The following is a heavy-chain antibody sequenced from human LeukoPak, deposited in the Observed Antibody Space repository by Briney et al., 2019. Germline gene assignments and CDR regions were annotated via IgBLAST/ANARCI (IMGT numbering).Heavy chain of an antibody. V-gene: IGHV3-64*02. Sequence: PGGSLRLSCVTSGFTFRSYAMHWVRQAPGKGLEYVSAISSNGGSTNYADSVKGRFTISRDNSENTLYLQMGSLRPDDMAVYYCAREGGPTGLDHWGQGTLVTVSS. CDR2: ISSNGGST. D-gene: IGHD1-1*01. J-gene: IGHJ4*02. CDR1: GFTFRSYA. CDR3: AREGGPTGLDH.